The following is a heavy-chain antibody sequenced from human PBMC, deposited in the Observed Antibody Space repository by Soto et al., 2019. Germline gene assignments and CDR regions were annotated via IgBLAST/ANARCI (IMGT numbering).Heavy chain of an antibody. V-gene: IGHV3-11*06. CDR2: ISSSSSYT. Sequence: PGGSLRLSCAASGLTFSDYYMSWIRQAPGKGLEWVSYISSSSSYTNYADSVKGRFTISRDNAKNSLYLQMNSLRAEDTAVYYCARDGLSWGSGSYYNGMDVWGQGTTVTVSS. CDR3: ARDGLSWGSGSYYNGMDV. CDR1: GLTFSDYY. D-gene: IGHD3-10*01. J-gene: IGHJ6*02.